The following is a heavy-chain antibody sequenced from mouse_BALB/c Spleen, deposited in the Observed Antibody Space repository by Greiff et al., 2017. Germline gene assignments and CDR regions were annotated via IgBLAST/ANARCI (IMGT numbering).Heavy chain of an antibody. CDR2: ISSGGST. J-gene: IGHJ4*01. D-gene: IGHD1-1*01. V-gene: IGHV5-6-5*01. Sequence: EVQVVESGGGLVKPGGSLKLSCAASGFTFSSYAMSWVRQTPEKRLEWVASISSGGSTYYPDSVKGRFTISRDNARNILYLQMSSLRSEDTAMYYCARGRTVGAMDYWGQGTSVTVSS. CDR3: ARGRTVGAMDY. CDR1: GFTFSSYA.